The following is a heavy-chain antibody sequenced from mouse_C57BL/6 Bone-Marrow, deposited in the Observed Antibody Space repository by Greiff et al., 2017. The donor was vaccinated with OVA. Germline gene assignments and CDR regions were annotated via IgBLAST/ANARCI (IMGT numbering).Heavy chain of an antibody. CDR3: ARQDSNYADAMDY. V-gene: IGHV5-6*01. Sequence: EVMLVESGGDLVKPGGSLKLSCAASGFTFSSYGMSWVRQTPDKRLEWVATISSGGSYTYYPDSVKGRFTISRDNAKNTLYLQMSSLKSEDTAMYYCARQDSNYADAMDYWGQGTSVTVSS. CDR1: GFTFSSYG. CDR2: ISSGGSYT. J-gene: IGHJ4*01. D-gene: IGHD2-5*01.